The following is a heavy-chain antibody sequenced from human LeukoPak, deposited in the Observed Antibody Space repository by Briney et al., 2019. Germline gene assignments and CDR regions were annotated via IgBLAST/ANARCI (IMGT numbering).Heavy chain of an antibody. Sequence: GGSLRLSCVGSGFNVTTNNMYWVRQAPGKGLECVSAFHAGGGPDYADSVRDRFTISRDNSKNTLYLQMNSLRAEDTAVYYCARRLIAATATGAFDIWGQGTMVTVSS. V-gene: IGHV3-66*04. J-gene: IGHJ3*02. CDR2: FHAGGGP. CDR1: GFNVTTNN. CDR3: ARRLIAATATGAFDI. D-gene: IGHD6-13*01.